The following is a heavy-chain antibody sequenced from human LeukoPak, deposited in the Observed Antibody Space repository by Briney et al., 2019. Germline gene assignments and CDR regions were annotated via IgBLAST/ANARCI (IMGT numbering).Heavy chain of an antibody. CDR2: INHSGST. Sequence: SETLSLTCAVYGGSFSGYYWSWIRQPPGKGLEWIGEINHSGSTNYNPSLKSRVTISVDTSKNQFSLKLSSVTAADTAVYYCASGRSGLDHCSGGSCYSGAEFDYWGQGTLVTVSS. CDR1: GGSFSGYY. CDR3: ASGRSGLDHCSGGSCYSGAEFDY. V-gene: IGHV4-34*01. D-gene: IGHD2-15*01. J-gene: IGHJ4*02.